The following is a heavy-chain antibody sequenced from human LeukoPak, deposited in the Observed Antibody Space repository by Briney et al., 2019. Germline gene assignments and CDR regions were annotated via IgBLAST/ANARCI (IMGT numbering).Heavy chain of an antibody. D-gene: IGHD3-10*01. J-gene: IGHJ5*02. Sequence: SEALSPTCTVSGGSISSSSYYWGWIRQPPGKGLEWIGSIYYSGSTYYNPSLKSRVTISVDTSKNQFSLKLSSVTAADTAVYYCARERTLLRFGELYEGWFDPWGQGTLVTVSS. CDR2: IYYSGST. CDR3: ARERTLLRFGELYEGWFDP. V-gene: IGHV4-39*07. CDR1: GGSISSSSYY.